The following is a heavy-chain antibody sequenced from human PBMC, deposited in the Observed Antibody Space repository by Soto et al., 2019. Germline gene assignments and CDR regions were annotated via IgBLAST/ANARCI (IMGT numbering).Heavy chain of an antibody. CDR3: ARAHEVAWFDS. J-gene: IGHJ5*01. CDR1: GFSFSSYT. V-gene: IGHV3-21*01. D-gene: IGHD2-15*01. CDR2: ITNRGTHT. Sequence: PGGSLRLSCAASGFSFSSYTMNWVRQAPGKGLQWVSSITNRGTHTYSADSVEGRFTISRDNGKNSLYLQMNNLRAEDTAIYFCARAHEVAWFDSWGLGTLVTVSS.